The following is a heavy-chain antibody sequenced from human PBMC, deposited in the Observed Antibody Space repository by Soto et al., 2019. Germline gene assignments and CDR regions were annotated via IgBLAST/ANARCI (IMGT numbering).Heavy chain of an antibody. Sequence: PSETLSLTCTVSGGSISSYYRSWIRQPPGKGLEWIGYIYYSGSTNYNPSLKSRVTISVDTSKNQFSLKLSSVTAADTAVYYCARGKSSGWGLLYYYGMDVWGQGTTVTVSS. CDR3: ARGKSSGWGLLYYYGMDV. D-gene: IGHD6-19*01. CDR1: GGSISSYY. J-gene: IGHJ6*02. V-gene: IGHV4-59*01. CDR2: IYYSGST.